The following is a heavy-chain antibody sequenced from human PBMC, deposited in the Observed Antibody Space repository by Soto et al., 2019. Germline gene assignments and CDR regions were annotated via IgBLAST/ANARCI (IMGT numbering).Heavy chain of an antibody. CDR3: AHRPSYCSGGSCYSAFDY. J-gene: IGHJ4*02. CDR1: GFSLSTSGVG. CDR2: IYWDDDK. D-gene: IGHD2-15*01. V-gene: IGHV2-5*02. Sequence: QINLKESGPPLVKPTQTLTLTCTFSGFSLSTSGVGVGWIRQPPGKDLEWLALIYWDDDKRYSPSLKSRLTITKDTSKNQVVLTMTNMDPVDTATYYCAHRPSYCSGGSCYSAFDYWGQGTLVTVSS.